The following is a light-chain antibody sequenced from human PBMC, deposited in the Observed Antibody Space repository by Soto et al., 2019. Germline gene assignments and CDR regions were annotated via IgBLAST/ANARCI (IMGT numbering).Light chain of an antibody. CDR2: EVS. Sequence: QSALTQPASVSGSPGQSITISCTGTSSDVGGYNYVSWYQQHPGKAPKLMIYEVSNRPSGVSNRFSGSKSGNTASLTISGLQAEDEADYYCQSFDTSLGGYVFGTGTKLTVL. J-gene: IGLJ1*01. V-gene: IGLV2-14*01. CDR3: QSFDTSLGGYV. CDR1: SSDVGGYNY.